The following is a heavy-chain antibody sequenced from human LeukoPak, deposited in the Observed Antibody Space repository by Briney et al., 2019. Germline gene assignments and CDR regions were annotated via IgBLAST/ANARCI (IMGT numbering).Heavy chain of an antibody. CDR3: ARAPAMGNNWFDP. J-gene: IGHJ5*02. CDR1: GGTFSSYA. CDR2: IIPILGIA. D-gene: IGHD5-18*01. V-gene: IGHV1-69*04. Sequence: SVKVSCKASGGTFSSYAISWVRQAPGQGLEWMGRIIPILGIANYAQKFQGRVTITADKSTSTAYMELSSLRSEDTAVYYCARAPAMGNNWFDPWGQGTLVTASS.